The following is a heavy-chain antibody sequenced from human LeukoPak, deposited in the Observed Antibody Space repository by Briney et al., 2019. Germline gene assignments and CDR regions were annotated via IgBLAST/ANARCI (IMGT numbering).Heavy chain of an antibody. CDR1: GGSISSGGYH. J-gene: IGHJ5*02. D-gene: IGHD3-3*01. CDR2: IYYSGST. V-gene: IGHV4-31*03. Sequence: PSETLSLTCTVSGGSISSGGYHWSWIRQHPGKGLEWIGYIYYSGSTYYNPSLKSRVTISVDTSKNQFSLKLSSVTAADTAVYYCARVSLLEWLSPFDPWGQGTLVTVSS. CDR3: ARVSLLEWLSPFDP.